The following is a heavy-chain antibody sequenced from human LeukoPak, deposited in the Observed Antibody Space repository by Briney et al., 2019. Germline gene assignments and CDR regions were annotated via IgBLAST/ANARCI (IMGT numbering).Heavy chain of an antibody. CDR3: ATEPRWQSYSFDI. V-gene: IGHV3-23*01. J-gene: IGHJ3*02. D-gene: IGHD5-24*01. CDR2: IRVSDGAR. Sequence: QSRGSLRLSCVASGFTFPTYAMMWVRQAPGKGLEWVSSIRVSDGARFYADSVKGRFTTSRDNPKNTLFLQMNSLRAEDTAAYYCATEPRWQSYSFDIWGHGTMVTVSS. CDR1: GFTFPTYA.